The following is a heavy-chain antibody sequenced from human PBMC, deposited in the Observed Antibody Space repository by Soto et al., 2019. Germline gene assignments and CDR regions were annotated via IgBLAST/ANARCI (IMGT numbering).Heavy chain of an antibody. Sequence: PGGSLRLSCAASGFTFSSYWMHWVRQAPGKGLVWVSRINSDGGSTSYADSVKGRFTISRDNAKNTLYLQMNSLRAEDTAVYYCARCRRISDFWSGYQHNWFDPWGQGTLVTVS. D-gene: IGHD3-3*01. CDR3: ARCRRISDFWSGYQHNWFDP. J-gene: IGHJ5*02. CDR1: GFTFSSYW. CDR2: INSDGGST. V-gene: IGHV3-74*01.